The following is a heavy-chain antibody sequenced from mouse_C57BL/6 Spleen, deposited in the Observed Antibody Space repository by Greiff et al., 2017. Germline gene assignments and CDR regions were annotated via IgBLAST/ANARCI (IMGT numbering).Heavy chain of an antibody. CDR2: ISSGSSTI. CDR3: ARLEPPYCDCDDAMDS. CDR1: GFTFSDYG. J-gene: IGHJ4*01. V-gene: IGHV5-17*01. Sequence: EVKLMESGGGLVKPGGSLKLSCAASGFTFSDYGMHWVRRAPEKGLEWVAYISSGSSTIYYADTVKGRFTISRDNAKNTLFLQMTSLRSRYTDMYYCARLEPPYCDCDDAMDSWGQGTSVTVSS. D-gene: IGHD2-4*01.